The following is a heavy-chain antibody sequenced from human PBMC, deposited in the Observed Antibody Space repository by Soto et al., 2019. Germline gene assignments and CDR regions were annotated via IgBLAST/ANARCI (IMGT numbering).Heavy chain of an antibody. J-gene: IGHJ4*02. Sequence: QVHLVQSGAEVKKPGASVKVSCKGSGYAFTTYGITWVRQAPGQGLEWMGWISAHNGNTNYAQKLQGRVTVTRDTSTSTAYMELRSLRSDDTAVYYCARGRYGDYCGEGALVTVSS. CDR1: GYAFTTYG. D-gene: IGHD1-1*01. CDR3: ARGRYGDY. V-gene: IGHV1-18*01. CDR2: ISAHNGNT.